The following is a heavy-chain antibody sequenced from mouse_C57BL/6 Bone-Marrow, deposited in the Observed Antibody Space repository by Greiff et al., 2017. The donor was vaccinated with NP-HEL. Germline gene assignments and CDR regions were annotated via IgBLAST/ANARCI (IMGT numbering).Heavy chain of an antibody. V-gene: IGHV1-54*01. J-gene: IGHJ2*01. Sequence: VQLQESGAELVRPGTSVKVSCKASGYAFTNYLIEWVKQRPGQGLEWIGVINPGSGGTNYNEKFKGKATLTADKSSSTAYMQLSSLTSEDSAVYFCASRGDYYGSYYFDYWGQGTTLTVSS. CDR3: ASRGDYYGSYYFDY. CDR1: GYAFTNYL. D-gene: IGHD2-1*01. CDR2: INPGSGGT.